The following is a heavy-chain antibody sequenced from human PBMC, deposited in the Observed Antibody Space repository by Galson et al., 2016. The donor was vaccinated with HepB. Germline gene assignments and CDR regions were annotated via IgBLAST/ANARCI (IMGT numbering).Heavy chain of an antibody. D-gene: IGHD4-11*01. V-gene: IGHV5-51*01. CDR2: IYLADSDA. Sequence: QSGAVVKKPGESLQISCSVTGYNRTNYWIAWVRQMPEKSLEWMGIIYLADSDARYSPSFQGQVSISADKSISTAYLHWSTLKTSDTGIYYCARGHYSRWLSWYHLWGQETLVTVSS. J-gene: IGHJ5*02. CDR1: GYNRTNYW. CDR3: ARGHYSRWLSWYHL.